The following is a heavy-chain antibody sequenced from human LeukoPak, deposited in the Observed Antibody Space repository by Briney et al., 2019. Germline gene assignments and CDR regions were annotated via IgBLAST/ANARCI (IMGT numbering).Heavy chain of an antibody. D-gene: IGHD1-26*01. CDR1: GGSVSSGSYY. V-gene: IGHV4-61*01. CDR3: ARDLKWELQGPFDY. J-gene: IGHJ4*02. Sequence: SGTLSLTCTVSGGSVSSGSYYWSWIRQPPGKGLEWIGYIYYSGSTNYNPSLKSRVTISVDTSKNQFSLKLSSVTAADTAVYYCARDLKWELQGPFDYWGQGTLDTVSS. CDR2: IYYSGST.